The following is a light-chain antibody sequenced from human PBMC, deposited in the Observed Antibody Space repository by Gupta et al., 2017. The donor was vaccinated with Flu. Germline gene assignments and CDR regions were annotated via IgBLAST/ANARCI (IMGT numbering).Light chain of an antibody. Sequence: VMTQSPATLSVSLGDRATLSCRASQRISNNLAWYQQKPGQPPRLLIYDASTRAPRLPARFSGSGSGTDFTLTISSLQSEDFAVYYCQHYNNGPPYSFGQGTKLEMK. V-gene: IGKV3-15*01. CDR2: DAS. J-gene: IGKJ2*03. CDR3: QHYNNGPPYS. CDR1: QRISNN.